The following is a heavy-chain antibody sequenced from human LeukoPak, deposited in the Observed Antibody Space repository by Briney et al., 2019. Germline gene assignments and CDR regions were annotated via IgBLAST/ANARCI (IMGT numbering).Heavy chain of an antibody. CDR2: INHSGST. Sequence: SETLSLTCAVYGGSFSGYYWSWIRQPPGKGLEWIGEINHSGSTNYNPSLKSRVTISVDTSKNQFSLKLSSVTAADTAVYYCARGRSAGTLGYWGQGTLVTVSS. CDR3: ARGRSAGTLGY. J-gene: IGHJ4*02. V-gene: IGHV4-34*01. CDR1: GGSFSGYY. D-gene: IGHD6-13*01.